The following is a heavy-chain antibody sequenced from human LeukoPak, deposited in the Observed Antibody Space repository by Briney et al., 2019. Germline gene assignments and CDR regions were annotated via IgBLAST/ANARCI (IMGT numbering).Heavy chain of an antibody. D-gene: IGHD2-15*01. CDR1: GFTFSSYA. V-gene: IGHV3-64*04. CDR2: ISNNGGYT. CDR3: AKQLGYCSDGSCYFPY. J-gene: IGHJ4*02. Sequence: QTGGSLRLSCSASGFTFSSYAMHWVRQAPGKGLEYVSAISNNGGYTYYADSVQGRFTISRDNSKSTLCLQMNSLRAEDTAVYYCAKQLGYCSDGSCYFPYWGQGTLVTVSS.